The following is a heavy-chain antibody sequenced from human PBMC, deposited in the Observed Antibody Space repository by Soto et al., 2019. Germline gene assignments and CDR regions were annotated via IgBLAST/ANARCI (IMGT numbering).Heavy chain of an antibody. D-gene: IGHD3-22*01. CDR3: AKGGGSKDYYDTSGYYLYYYYAMDV. Sequence: EVQLLESGGGLVQPGGSLRLSCAASGFTFSSYAMTWVRQAPGKGLEWVSALSGSGVSTYYADSVKGRFTISRDNSKNTLYLKMNSLSAEGTAVYYCAKGGGSKDYYDTSGYYLYYYYAMDVWGQGTTVTVSS. CDR1: GFTFSSYA. V-gene: IGHV3-23*01. CDR2: LSGSGVST. J-gene: IGHJ6*02.